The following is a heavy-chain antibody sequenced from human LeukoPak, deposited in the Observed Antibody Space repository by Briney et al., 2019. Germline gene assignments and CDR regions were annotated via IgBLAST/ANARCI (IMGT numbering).Heavy chain of an antibody. J-gene: IGHJ3*02. Sequence: PGGSLRPSCAGSGFTATTNYMSWVRQAPGKGLEWVSVIYSSGSTSYADSVKGRFTISRDSSKNTVYLQMNSLRAEDTAVYYCARDHINVNAFDIWGQGTTVTVSS. D-gene: IGHD3-16*02. CDR3: ARDHINVNAFDI. CDR2: IYSSGST. V-gene: IGHV3-53*01. CDR1: GFTATTNY.